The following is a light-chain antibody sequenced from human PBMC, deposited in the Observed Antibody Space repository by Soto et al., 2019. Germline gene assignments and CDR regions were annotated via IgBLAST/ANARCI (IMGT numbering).Light chain of an antibody. V-gene: IGKV1-5*03. Sequence: DIQMTQSPSTLSASVGDRVTITCRASQSISSWLAWYQQKPGQAPKLLMYKASTLQSGVPSRFSGSGSGTEFTLVISSLQPDDSATYYCQQYNDNWTFGQETKLEIK. J-gene: IGKJ1*01. CDR2: KAS. CDR3: QQYNDNWT. CDR1: QSISSW.